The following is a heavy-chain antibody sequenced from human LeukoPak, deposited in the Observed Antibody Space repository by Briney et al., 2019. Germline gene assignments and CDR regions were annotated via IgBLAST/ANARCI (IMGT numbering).Heavy chain of an antibody. V-gene: IGHV3-23*01. CDR2: ISGSGGST. J-gene: IGHJ4*02. CDR1: GFTFSSYS. CDR3: AKGRGYSSSWYGY. Sequence: GGSLRLSCAASGFTFSSYSMNWVRQAPGKGLEGVSAISGSGGSTYYADSVKGRFTISRDNSKNTLYLQMNSLRAEDTAVYYCAKGRGYSSSWYGYWGQGTLVTVSS. D-gene: IGHD6-13*01.